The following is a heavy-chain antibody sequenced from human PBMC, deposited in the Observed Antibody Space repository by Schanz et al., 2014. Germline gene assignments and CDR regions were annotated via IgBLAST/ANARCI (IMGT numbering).Heavy chain of an antibody. CDR1: GYTFTSYS. J-gene: IGHJ5*02. CDR3: ARGPLGTSP. CDR2: VNPSVRGT. Sequence: QVQLVQSGAEVKKPGASVKVSCKASGYTFTSYSMHWVRQAPGQGLEWMGIVNPSVRGTHFAREFQGRVTVTSDTSTSTVYMELSGLRSEDTAVYYCARGPLGTSPWGQGTLVTVSS. D-gene: IGHD5-12*01. V-gene: IGHV1-46*01.